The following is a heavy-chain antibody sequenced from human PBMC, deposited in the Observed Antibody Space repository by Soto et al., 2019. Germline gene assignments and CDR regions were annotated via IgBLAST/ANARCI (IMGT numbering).Heavy chain of an antibody. Sequence: ASVKVSCKASGGTFSTYSINWVRQAPGQGLEKMGRFNPNLGMADYAQNLRGSVTFTADKSTGTASLELSSLRSEDTAVYYCATDQVGQWLYVFDMWGQGTKVTVS. CDR3: ATDQVGQWLYVFDM. D-gene: IGHD6-19*01. V-gene: IGHV1-69*04. CDR2: FNPNLGMA. J-gene: IGHJ3*02. CDR1: GGTFSTYS.